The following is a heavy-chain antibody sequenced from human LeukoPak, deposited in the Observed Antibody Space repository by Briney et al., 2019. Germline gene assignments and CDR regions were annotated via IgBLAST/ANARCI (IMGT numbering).Heavy chain of an antibody. CDR3: ARDSGSGGYYMSY. CDR1: GGSISSSSYY. J-gene: IGHJ4*02. D-gene: IGHD3-22*01. V-gene: IGHV4-39*07. CDR2: IYYSGST. Sequence: SETLSLTCTVSGGSISSSSYYWGWIRQPPGKGLEWIGSIYYSGSTYYNPSLKSRVTISVDTSKNQFSLKLSSVTAADTAVYYCARDSGSGGYYMSYWGQGTLVTVSS.